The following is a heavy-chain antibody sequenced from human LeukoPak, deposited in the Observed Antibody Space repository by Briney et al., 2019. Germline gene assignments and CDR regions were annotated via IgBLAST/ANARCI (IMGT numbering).Heavy chain of an antibody. CDR3: ASLRDGYNFDY. D-gene: IGHD5-24*01. CDR2: IYNSGST. CDR1: GGSVRSGSYH. J-gene: IGHJ4*02. V-gene: IGHV4-61*01. Sequence: PSETLSLTCTVSGGSVRSGSYHWTWIRQPPGKGLEWIGSIYNSGSTNYNPSLKSRVTISVDTSKNQFSLRLSSVTAADTAVYYCASLRDGYNFDYWGQGTLVTVSS.